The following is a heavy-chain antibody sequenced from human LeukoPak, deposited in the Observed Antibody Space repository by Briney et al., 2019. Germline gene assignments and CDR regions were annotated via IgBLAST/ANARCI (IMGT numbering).Heavy chain of an antibody. CDR1: GYTFTGYY. CDR3: ARDSRVTNGDY. CDR2: VNPNNGDT. V-gene: IGHV1-2*02. D-gene: IGHD3-10*01. Sequence: ASVKVSWKASGYTFTGYYMHWVRQALGQGLEWVGLVNPNNGDTKYAQKFQGRVTMTRDTSVSTAYMELSRLRSDDTAVYYCARDSRVTNGDYWGQGTLVTVSS. J-gene: IGHJ4*02.